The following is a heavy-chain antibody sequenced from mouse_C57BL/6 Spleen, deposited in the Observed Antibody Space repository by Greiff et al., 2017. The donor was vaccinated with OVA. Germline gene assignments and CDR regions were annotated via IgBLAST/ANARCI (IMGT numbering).Heavy chain of an antibody. CDR1: GYTFTSYW. Sequence: QVHVKQPGAELVKPGASVKMSCKASGYTFTSYWITWVKQRPGQGLEWIGDIYPGSGSTNYNEKFKSKATLTVDTSSSTAYMQLSSLTSEDSAVYYCASYYYGSNWYFDVWGTGTTVTVSS. CDR3: ASYYYGSNWYFDV. D-gene: IGHD1-1*01. V-gene: IGHV1-55*01. J-gene: IGHJ1*03. CDR2: IYPGSGST.